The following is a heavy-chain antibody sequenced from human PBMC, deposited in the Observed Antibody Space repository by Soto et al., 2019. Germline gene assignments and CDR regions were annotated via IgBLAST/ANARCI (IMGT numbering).Heavy chain of an antibody. D-gene: IGHD6-25*01. V-gene: IGHV1-2*02. J-gene: IGHJ6*03. CDR2: INPNSGAT. Sequence: GLEWVGWINPNSGATNYAQKFQGSVTLTRDTSISTAYMELNSLRSDDTAVYYCAIDVAPLNSGAPNAMDVLGKRSSVTGSS. CDR3: AIDVAPLNSGAPNAMDV.